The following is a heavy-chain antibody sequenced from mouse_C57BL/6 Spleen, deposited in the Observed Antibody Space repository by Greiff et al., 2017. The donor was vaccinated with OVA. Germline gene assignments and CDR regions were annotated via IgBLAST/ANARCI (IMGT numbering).Heavy chain of an antibody. D-gene: IGHD1-1*01. Sequence: QVQLQQSGAELVRPGSSVKLSCKASGYTFTSYWMHWVKQRPIQGLEWIGNIDPYDSETKYNQKFKDKATLTVDKSSSTAYMQLSSLTSEDSAVYYCATITTVGVFDYWGQGTTLTVSS. J-gene: IGHJ2*01. CDR3: ATITTVGVFDY. CDR1: GYTFTSYW. V-gene: IGHV1-52*01. CDR2: IDPYDSET.